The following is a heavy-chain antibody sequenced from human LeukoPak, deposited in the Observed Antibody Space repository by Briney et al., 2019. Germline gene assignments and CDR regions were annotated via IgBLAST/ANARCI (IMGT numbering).Heavy chain of an antibody. D-gene: IGHD6-19*01. V-gene: IGHV3-23*01. CDR1: GFTFSNYG. CDR3: ATDGRSSGWYGFDY. Sequence: GGSLRLSCEASGFTFSNYGMNWVRQAPGKGPEWVSAIGSSGATTFYADSVKGRCTISRGNSKNTVYLEMNSLRAEDTAVYYCATDGRSSGWYGFDYWGQGTLVTVSS. J-gene: IGHJ4*02. CDR2: IGSSGATT.